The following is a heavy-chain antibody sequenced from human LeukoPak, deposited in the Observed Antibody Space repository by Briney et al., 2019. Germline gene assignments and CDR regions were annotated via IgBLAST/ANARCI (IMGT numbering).Heavy chain of an antibody. V-gene: IGHV1-2*02. CDR3: ARDPTSNQLLPFDC. J-gene: IGHJ4*02. D-gene: IGHD2-2*01. CDR2: INPKTVGT. CDR1: GYTFTDYY. Sequence: ASMKVSCKTSGYTFTDYYLHWVRQAPGQGLEGMGWINPKTVGTKYAQKFQGRVTMTRDTSISTAYLEVRRVRSDDTAVYYCARDPTSNQLLPFDCWGQGTLVIVSS.